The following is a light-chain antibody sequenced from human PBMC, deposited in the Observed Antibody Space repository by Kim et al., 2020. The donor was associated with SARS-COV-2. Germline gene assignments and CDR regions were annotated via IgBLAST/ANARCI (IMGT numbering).Light chain of an antibody. CDR1: QNINTW. CDR2: DAS. Sequence: DIQMTQSPSTLSASVGDRVTITCRASQNINTWLAWYHQKPGEAPNLLIYDASTLQSGVPSRFSGSGSGTEFTLSISGLQPDDFGTYFCQQYNTYFTFGQGTKLEI. CDR3: QQYNTYFT. J-gene: IGKJ2*01. V-gene: IGKV1-5*01.